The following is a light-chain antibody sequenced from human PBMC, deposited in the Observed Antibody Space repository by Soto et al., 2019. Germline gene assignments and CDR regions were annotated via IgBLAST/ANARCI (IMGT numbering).Light chain of an antibody. Sequence: EIVLTQSPGTLSVSPGQRVTLSCRASQSVSSSLAWYQQKPGQAPRLLIYGASSRATGIPARFSGSGSGTDFTLTISSLEPEDFAVYYCQQRSNWPLTFGGGTKVDIK. CDR1: QSVSSS. V-gene: IGKV3-11*01. J-gene: IGKJ4*01. CDR2: GAS. CDR3: QQRSNWPLT.